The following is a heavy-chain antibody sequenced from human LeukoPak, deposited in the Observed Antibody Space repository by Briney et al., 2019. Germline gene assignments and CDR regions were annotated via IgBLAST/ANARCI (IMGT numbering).Heavy chain of an antibody. CDR2: INHSGST. V-gene: IGHV4-34*01. Sequence: SETLSLTCAVYGGSFSGYYWSWIRQPPGKGLEWIGEINHSGSTNYNPSLKSRVTISVDTSKNQFSLKLSSVTAADTAVYYCASDYDFHDAFDIWGQGTMVTVSS. J-gene: IGHJ3*02. CDR3: ASDYDFHDAFDI. D-gene: IGHD3-3*01. CDR1: GGSFSGYY.